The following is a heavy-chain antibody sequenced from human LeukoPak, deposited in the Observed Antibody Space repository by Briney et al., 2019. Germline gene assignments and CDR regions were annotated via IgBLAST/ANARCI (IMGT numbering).Heavy chain of an antibody. CDR1: GGSIGSYY. CDR2: IYYIGST. CDR3: ARHGSSLDY. Sequence: KASETLSLTCTVSGGSIGSYYWSWIRQAPAQGLEWIGYIYYIGSTNYNPSLKSRVTISVDTSKNQFSLKLSSVTAADTAVYYCARHGSSLDYWGQGTLVTVSS. V-gene: IGHV4-59*01. J-gene: IGHJ4*02. D-gene: IGHD6-6*01.